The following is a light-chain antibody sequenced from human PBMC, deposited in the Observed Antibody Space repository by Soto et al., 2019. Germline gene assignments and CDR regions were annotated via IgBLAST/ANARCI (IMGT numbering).Light chain of an antibody. CDR1: QSVRNSY. J-gene: IGKJ4*01. V-gene: IGKV3-20*01. Sequence: EIVLTQSPATPSISPGERATLSCRASQSVRNSYVAWYQQKPGQAPRVLIYAASSRATGIPDRFSGSGSGTDFTLTISRLEPEDFAVYYCQQYSSSPLTFGGGTKVDIK. CDR3: QQYSSSPLT. CDR2: AAS.